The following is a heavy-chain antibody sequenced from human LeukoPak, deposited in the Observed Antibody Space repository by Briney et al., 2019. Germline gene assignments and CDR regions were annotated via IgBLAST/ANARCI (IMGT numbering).Heavy chain of an antibody. Sequence: SVKVSCKASGGTFSSYAISWVRQAPGQGLGWMGRIIPIFGTANYAQKFQGRVTITTDESTSTAYMELSSLRSEDTAVYYCAMGVEEQWPIQHWGQGTLVTVSS. J-gene: IGHJ1*01. CDR2: IIPIFGTA. CDR1: GGTFSSYA. D-gene: IGHD6-19*01. V-gene: IGHV1-69*05. CDR3: AMGVEEQWPIQH.